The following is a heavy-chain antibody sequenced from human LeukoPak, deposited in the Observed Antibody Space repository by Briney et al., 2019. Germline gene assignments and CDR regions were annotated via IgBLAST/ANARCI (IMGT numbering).Heavy chain of an antibody. V-gene: IGHV3-48*03. D-gene: IGHD3-16*01. J-gene: IGHJ3*02. CDR3: GASRQYVGAFDI. Sequence: GGSLRLSCAASGFTFSSYELYWFRQAPGKGLEWISYISSSSTTIKYADSVRGRFTISRDDAGESLYLQMNSLRAEDTAIYYCGASRQYVGAFDIWGQGTLVTVSS. CDR1: GFTFSSYE. CDR2: ISSSSTTI.